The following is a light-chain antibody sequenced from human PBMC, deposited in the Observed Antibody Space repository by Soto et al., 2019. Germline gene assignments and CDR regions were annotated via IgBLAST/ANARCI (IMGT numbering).Light chain of an antibody. CDR3: QQYGNSPIT. V-gene: IGKV3-20*01. CDR2: GTS. Sequence: EIVFTQSPGTLSLSPGERATLSCRASQSVSSSYLAWYQQKPGQAPRLLIYGTSSRATGIPDRFSGSGSGTDFTLTISRLEPEDFAVYYCQQYGNSPITFGQGTRLEI. J-gene: IGKJ5*01. CDR1: QSVSSSY.